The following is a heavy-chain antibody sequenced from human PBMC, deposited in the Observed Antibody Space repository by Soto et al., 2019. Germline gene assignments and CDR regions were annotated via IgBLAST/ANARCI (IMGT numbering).Heavy chain of an antibody. V-gene: IGHV3-15*01. Sequence: GGSLRLSCAASGFTFSNAWMSWVRQAPVKGLEWGGRIKSKTEGGTTDYAAPVKSRFTISRDDSKNTLYLQMNSLKTEDTAVYYCTTDDPQWPFDYWGQGNLVTVSS. CDR3: TTDDPQWPFDY. CDR2: IKSKTEGGTT. J-gene: IGHJ4*02. CDR1: GFTFSNAW. D-gene: IGHD6-19*01.